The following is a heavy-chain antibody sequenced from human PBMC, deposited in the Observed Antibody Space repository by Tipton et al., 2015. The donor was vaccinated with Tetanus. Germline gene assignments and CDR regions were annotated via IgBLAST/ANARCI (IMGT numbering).Heavy chain of an antibody. CDR3: ARVPGAGVGYCSGGTCHYFDY. V-gene: IGHV3-21*01. CDR1: GFTFSSFG. CDR2: ITGSSSYI. D-gene: IGHD2-15*01. J-gene: IGHJ4*02. Sequence: SLRLSCAASGFTFSSFGMTWVRQAPGKGLEWVSSITGSSSYIYYADSVKGRFTISRDNAKNSLYLQMNSLRAEDTAMYYCARVPGAGVGYCSGGTCHYFDYWGQGTLVTVSS.